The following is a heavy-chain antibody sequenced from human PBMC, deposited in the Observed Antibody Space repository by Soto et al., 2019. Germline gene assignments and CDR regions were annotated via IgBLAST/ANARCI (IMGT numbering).Heavy chain of an antibody. J-gene: IGHJ5*02. CDR2: INSDGSST. D-gene: IGHD3-10*01. CDR3: ARDLWQDNWFDP. Sequence: XESLRLSCAACGFTFSSYCVHWVRQAPGKGLVWVSRINSDGSSTSYADSVKGRFTISRDNAKNTLYLQMNSLRAEDTAVYYCARDLWQDNWFDPWGQGTLVTVSS. V-gene: IGHV3-74*01. CDR1: GFTFSSYC.